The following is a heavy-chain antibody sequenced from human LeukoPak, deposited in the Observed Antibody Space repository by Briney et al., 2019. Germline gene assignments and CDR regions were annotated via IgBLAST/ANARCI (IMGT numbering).Heavy chain of an antibody. CDR3: ARYCSGGSCYKRGTSWFDP. D-gene: IGHD2-15*01. J-gene: IGHJ5*02. V-gene: IGHV5-51*01. CDR1: GYSFTSYW. Sequence: GESLKISCKGSGYSFTSYWIGWVRQMPGKGLEWMGIICPGDSDTRYSPSFQGQVTISADKSISTAYLQWSSLKASDTAMYYCARYCSGGSCYKRGTSWFDPWGQGTLVTVSS. CDR2: ICPGDSDT.